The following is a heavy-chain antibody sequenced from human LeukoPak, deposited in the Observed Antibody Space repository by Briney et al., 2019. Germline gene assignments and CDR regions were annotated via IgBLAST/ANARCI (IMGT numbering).Heavy chain of an antibody. V-gene: IGHV3-21*04. CDR3: AKDEGGQLWDTYYFDY. D-gene: IGHD5-18*01. CDR2: ISGSSSYI. Sequence: PGGSLRLSCAASGFTFSRYSMNWVRQAPGKGLEWVSSISGSSSYIYYADSVKGRFTISRHNAKNSLYLQMNSLRAEDTAVYYCAKDEGGQLWDTYYFDYWGQGTLVTVSS. J-gene: IGHJ4*02. CDR1: GFTFSRYS.